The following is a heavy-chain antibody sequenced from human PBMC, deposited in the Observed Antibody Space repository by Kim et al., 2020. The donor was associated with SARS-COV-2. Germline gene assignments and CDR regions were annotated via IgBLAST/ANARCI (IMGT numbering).Heavy chain of an antibody. V-gene: IGHV1-3*01. J-gene: IGHJ5*02. Sequence: YSQNFQGRLTITRDTSASAAYMELSSLTSKDTALYYCAREGSGSYNWLDPWGQGTLVTVSS. CDR3: AREGSGSYNWLDP. D-gene: IGHD3-10*01.